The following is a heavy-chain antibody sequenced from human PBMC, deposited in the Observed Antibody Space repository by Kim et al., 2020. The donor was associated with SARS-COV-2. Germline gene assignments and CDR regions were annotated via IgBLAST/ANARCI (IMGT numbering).Heavy chain of an antibody. D-gene: IGHD3-10*01. J-gene: IGHJ6*01. CDR1: GESFSGHL. Sequence: SETLSLTCAVYGESFSGHLWTWIRQAPGKGLEWIGEINDSGSTNYKPSLKSRVTISVDTSNNQFSLKLSSVTAADTAVYYCARVSGVWSYYYYFIMDVGG. CDR2: INDSGST. CDR3: ARVSGVWSYYYYFIMDV. V-gene: IGHV4-34*01.